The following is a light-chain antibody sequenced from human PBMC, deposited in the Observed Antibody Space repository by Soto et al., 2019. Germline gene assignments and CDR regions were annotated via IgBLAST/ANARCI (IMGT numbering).Light chain of an antibody. CDR3: QQYNNWPPGAT. CDR2: YAS. Sequence: DIVMTQSPATLSVSPGERATLSCRASRTASNNLAWYQQKPGQAPRLLIFYASTRATGIPDRFSGSGSEKEFTLTISSLQSEDSAVYYCQQYNNWPPGATFGPGTKVDIK. V-gene: IGKV3-15*01. CDR1: RTASNN. J-gene: IGKJ3*01.